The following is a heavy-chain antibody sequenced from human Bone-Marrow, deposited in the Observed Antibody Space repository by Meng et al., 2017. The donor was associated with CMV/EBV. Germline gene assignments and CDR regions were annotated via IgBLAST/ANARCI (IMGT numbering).Heavy chain of an antibody. CDR3: ARGPTLTNTIFGVVIRPHYYYGMDV. CDR1: GGSFSGYY. CDR2: INHSGST. V-gene: IGHV4-34*01. J-gene: IGHJ6*02. Sequence: SETLSLTCAVYGGSFSGYYWSWIRQPPGKGLEWIGEINHSGSTNYNPSLKSRVTISVDTSKNQFSLKLSSVTAADTAVYYCARGPTLTNTIFGVVIRPHYYYGMDVWGQGNTVNVAS. D-gene: IGHD3-3*01.